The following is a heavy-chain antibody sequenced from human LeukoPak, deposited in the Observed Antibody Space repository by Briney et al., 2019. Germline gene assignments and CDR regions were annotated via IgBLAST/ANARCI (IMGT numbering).Heavy chain of an antibody. CDR3: ARDSSSWYVSEH. CDR1: GFTFSSYE. Sequence: GGSLRLSCAASGFTFSSYEMNWVRQALGKGLEWLSFISTSGDTIYYALSVKGRFTISRDNAKNSLYLQMNSLRAEDTALYYCARDSSSWYVSEHWGQGTLVTVSS. CDR2: ISTSGDTI. V-gene: IGHV3-48*03. J-gene: IGHJ1*01. D-gene: IGHD6-13*01.